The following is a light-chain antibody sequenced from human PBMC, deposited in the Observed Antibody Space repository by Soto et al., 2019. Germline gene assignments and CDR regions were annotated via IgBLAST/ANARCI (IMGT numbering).Light chain of an antibody. V-gene: IGLV2-14*03. Sequence: QSALTQPASVSGSPGQSIAISCTGTSGDIGGYNYVSWYQQHPGRAPKLMIYDVSNRPSGVFTRFSGSKSDNTASLTISGLQPEDEGDYYCLSYTTSSTYVFGTGTKLTVL. CDR3: LSYTTSSTYV. J-gene: IGLJ1*01. CDR2: DVS. CDR1: SGDIGGYNY.